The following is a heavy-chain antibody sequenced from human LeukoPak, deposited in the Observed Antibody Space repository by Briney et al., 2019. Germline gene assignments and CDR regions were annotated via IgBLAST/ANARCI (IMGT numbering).Heavy chain of an antibody. J-gene: IGHJ6*03. CDR2: ISSSSHYI. CDR3: ARAAEQLVVVWAVYYYYYMDV. CDR1: GFTFSSYS. D-gene: IGHD6-6*01. V-gene: IGHV3-21*01. Sequence: PGRSLRLSCAASGFTFSSYSLNWVRQAPGMGLEWVSSISSSSHYIYYADSVKGRFTISRDNAKNSLYLQMNSLRAEDTAVYYCARAAEQLVVVWAVYYYYYMDVWGKGTTVTVSS.